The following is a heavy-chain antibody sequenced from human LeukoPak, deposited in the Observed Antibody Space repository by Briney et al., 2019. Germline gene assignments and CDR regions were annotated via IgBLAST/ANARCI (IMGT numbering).Heavy chain of an antibody. CDR1: GFTFDDYA. D-gene: IGHD6-19*01. J-gene: IGHJ3*02. CDR2: ISWNSGSI. Sequence: PGRSLRLSCAASGFTFDDYAMHWVRQAPGKGLEWVSGISWNSGSIGYADSVKGRFTISRDNAKNSLYLQMNSLRAEDTALYYCARRAQWSGAFDIWGQGTMVTVSS. V-gene: IGHV3-9*01. CDR3: ARRAQWSGAFDI.